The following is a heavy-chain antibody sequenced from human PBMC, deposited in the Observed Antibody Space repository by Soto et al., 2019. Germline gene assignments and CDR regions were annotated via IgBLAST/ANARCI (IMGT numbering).Heavy chain of an antibody. D-gene: IGHD2-21*02. Sequence: SVKVSCKASGGTFSSYAISWVRQAPGQGLEWMGGIIPIFGTANYAQKFQGRVTITADESTSTAYMELSSLRSEDTAVYYCVSYGGNSGLVHYYYGMDVWGQGTTVTVSS. CDR3: VSYGGNSGLVHYYYGMDV. J-gene: IGHJ6*02. V-gene: IGHV1-69*13. CDR1: GGTFSSYA. CDR2: IIPIFGTA.